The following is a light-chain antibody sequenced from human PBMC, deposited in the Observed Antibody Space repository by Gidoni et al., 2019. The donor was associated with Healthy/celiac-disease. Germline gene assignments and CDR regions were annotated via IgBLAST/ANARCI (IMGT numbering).Light chain of an antibody. CDR2: KAS. J-gene: IGKJ1*01. Sequence: DIQMTQSHSTLSASVGDRVTITCRPSQSISSWLIWYQQKPGKAPKLLIYKASSLESGVPSRFSGSGSGTEFTLTISSLQPDDFATYYCQQYDSYSPRTFGQGTKVEIK. CDR3: QQYDSYSPRT. CDR1: QSISSW. V-gene: IGKV1-5*03.